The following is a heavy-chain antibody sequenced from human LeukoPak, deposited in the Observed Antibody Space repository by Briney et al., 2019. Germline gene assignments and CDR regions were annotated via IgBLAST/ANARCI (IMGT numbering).Heavy chain of an antibody. J-gene: IGHJ4*02. Sequence: SETLSLTCTVSGGSISSYYWSWIRQPPGKGLEWIGYIYYSGSTNYNPSLKSRVTISVDTSKNQFSLKLSSVTAADTAVYYCASSISSGWYGYWGQGTLVTVSS. CDR3: ASSISSGWYGY. CDR2: IYYSGST. D-gene: IGHD6-19*01. CDR1: GGSISSYY. V-gene: IGHV4-59*01.